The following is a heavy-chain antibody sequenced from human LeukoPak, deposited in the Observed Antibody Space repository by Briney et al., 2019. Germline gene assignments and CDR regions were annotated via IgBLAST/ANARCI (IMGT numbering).Heavy chain of an antibody. CDR3: ARAWQLGIIDY. Sequence: GGSLRLSCAASGFTFSSYSMNWVRQAPGKGLEWVANIKQDGSEKYYVDSVKGRFTISRDNAKNSLYLQMNSLRAEDTAVYYCARAWQLGIIDYWGQGTLVTVSS. D-gene: IGHD7-27*01. V-gene: IGHV3-7*01. CDR2: IKQDGSEK. J-gene: IGHJ4*02. CDR1: GFTFSSYS.